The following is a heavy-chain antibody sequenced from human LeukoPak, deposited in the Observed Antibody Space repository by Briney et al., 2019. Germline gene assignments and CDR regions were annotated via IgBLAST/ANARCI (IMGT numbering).Heavy chain of an antibody. D-gene: IGHD2-2*01. Sequence: GASVKVSCKASGYTFTSYDINWVRQATGQGLEWMGWMNPNSGNTGYAQKFQGRVTITRNTSISTAYMELSSLRSEDTAVYYCARRYCGRTNCYANFDYWGQGTLVTVSS. J-gene: IGHJ4*02. V-gene: IGHV1-8*03. CDR2: MNPNSGNT. CDR1: GYTFTSYD. CDR3: ARRYCGRTNCYANFDY.